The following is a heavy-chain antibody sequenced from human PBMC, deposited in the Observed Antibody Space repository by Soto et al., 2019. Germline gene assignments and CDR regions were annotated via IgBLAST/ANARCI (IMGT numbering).Heavy chain of an antibody. Sequence: QSGGSLRLSCAASGFTVSSNYMSWVRQAPGKGLEWVSVIYSGGSTYYADSVKGRFTISRDNSKNTLYLQMNSLTAEDTAVYYCPRDLGDDAFDIWGQGTMVTVSS. CDR3: PRDLGDDAFDI. CDR1: GFTVSSNY. V-gene: IGHV3-53*01. J-gene: IGHJ3*02. CDR2: IYSGGST.